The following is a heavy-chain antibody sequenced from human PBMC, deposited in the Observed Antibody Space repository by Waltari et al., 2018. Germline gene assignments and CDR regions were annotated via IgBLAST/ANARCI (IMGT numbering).Heavy chain of an antibody. J-gene: IGHJ4*02. Sequence: QVQLQQWGAGLLKPSETLSLTCAVYGGSFSGYYWSWIRQPPGKGREWIGEINHSGSTNYNPSLKSRVTISVDTSKNQFSLKLSSVTAADTAVYYCARRKKTYYYDSSGLQQGFAYWGQGTLVTVSS. D-gene: IGHD3-22*01. V-gene: IGHV4-34*01. CDR2: INHSGST. CDR1: GGSFSGYY. CDR3: ARRKKTYYYDSSGLQQGFAY.